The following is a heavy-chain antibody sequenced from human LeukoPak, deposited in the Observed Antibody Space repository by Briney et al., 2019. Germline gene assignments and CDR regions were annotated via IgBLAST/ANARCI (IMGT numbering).Heavy chain of an antibody. Sequence: SETLPLTCIVSGDSISRYSWSWVRQPPGKGLEWITYTFKSGSTYYNPFLKSRVTISVDTSKNQFSLRLNSVTAADTAVYYCATSDPPSPAWGQGTLVTVSS. D-gene: IGHD2-2*01. CDR3: ATSDPPSPA. CDR2: TFKSGST. J-gene: IGHJ5*02. CDR1: GDSISRYS. V-gene: IGHV4-59*01.